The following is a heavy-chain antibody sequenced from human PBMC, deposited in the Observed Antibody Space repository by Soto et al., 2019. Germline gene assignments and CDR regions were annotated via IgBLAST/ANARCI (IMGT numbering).Heavy chain of an antibody. V-gene: IGHV3-30-3*01. CDR3: ARGGSGWYNDGMDV. CDR1: GFTFSSYA. D-gene: IGHD6-19*01. CDR2: ISYDGSNK. Sequence: QVQLVESGGGVVQPGRSLRLSCAASGFTFSSYAMHWVRQAPGKGLEWVAVISYDGSNKYYADSVKGRFTISRDNSKNPQYMQMNSQRDEDTAVYYWARGGSGWYNDGMDVWGQGTTVTVTS. J-gene: IGHJ6*02.